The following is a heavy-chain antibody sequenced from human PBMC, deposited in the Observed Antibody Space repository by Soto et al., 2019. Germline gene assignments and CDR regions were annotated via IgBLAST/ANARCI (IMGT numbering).Heavy chain of an antibody. D-gene: IGHD4-4*01. CDR1: GFTVSSNY. CDR3: AKPPTAHYYYGMDV. J-gene: IGHJ6*02. CDR2: ISGSGGST. Sequence: PGGSLRLSCAASGFTVSSNYMSWVRQAPGKGLEWVSAISGSGGSTYYADSVKGRFTISRDNSKNTLYLQMNSLRAEDTAVYYCAKPPTAHYYYGMDVWGQGTTVTVSS. V-gene: IGHV3-23*01.